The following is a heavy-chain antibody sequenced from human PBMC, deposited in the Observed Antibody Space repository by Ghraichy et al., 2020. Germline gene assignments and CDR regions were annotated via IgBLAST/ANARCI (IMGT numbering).Heavy chain of an antibody. D-gene: IGHD2-2*01. CDR3: ARHGINVIPDSFFDY. Sequence: ETLSLTCSVSGGTVSGYYWSWIRQSPRKGLEWIGYVHYSGTTNYNSSLKSRLTISADTSKNQFFLELSSVTAADTAVYYCARHGINVIPDSFFDYWGQGTPVTVSS. CDR2: VHYSGTT. CDR1: GGTVSGYY. J-gene: IGHJ4*02. V-gene: IGHV4-59*08.